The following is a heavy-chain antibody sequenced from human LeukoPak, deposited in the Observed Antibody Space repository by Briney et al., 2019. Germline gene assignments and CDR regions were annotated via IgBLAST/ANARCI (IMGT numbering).Heavy chain of an antibody. CDR3: AKPPYSSSWFPFDY. J-gene: IGHJ4*02. CDR1: GFTFSSYA. D-gene: IGHD6-13*01. CDR2: ISGSGGST. Sequence: QPGGSLRLSCAASGFTFSSYAMSWVRQAPGKGREWVSAISGSGGSTYYADSVKGRFTISRDNSKNTLYLQMNSLRAEDTAVYYCAKPPYSSSWFPFDYWGQGTLVTVSS. V-gene: IGHV3-23*01.